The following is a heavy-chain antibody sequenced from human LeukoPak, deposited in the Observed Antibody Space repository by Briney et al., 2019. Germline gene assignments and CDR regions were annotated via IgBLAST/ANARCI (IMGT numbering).Heavy chain of an antibody. CDR2: INPKSGGT. J-gene: IGHJ3*02. D-gene: IGHD3-9*01. CDR1: GYTFTRYL. Sequence: ASVKVSCKASGYTFTRYLMHWVRQAPGQGLEWMGRINPKSGGTNYAQKFQGRVTMTRDTSITTAYMELSSLRSDDTAVYYCARGSNYDILTGYYPRGDDAFDIWGQGTMVTVSS. CDR3: ARGSNYDILTGYYPRGDDAFDI. V-gene: IGHV1-2*06.